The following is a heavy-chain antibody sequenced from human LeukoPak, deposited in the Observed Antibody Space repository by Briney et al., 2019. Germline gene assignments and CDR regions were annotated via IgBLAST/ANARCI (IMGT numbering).Heavy chain of an antibody. CDR1: GFTFSSYG. J-gene: IGHJ6*03. CDR3: ASTSSGYSKSYYYYMDV. V-gene: IGHV3-21*01. D-gene: IGHD4-11*01. CDR2: ISSSSSYI. Sequence: GGTLRLSCAASGFTFSSYGMSWVRQAPGKGLEWVSSISSSSSYIYYADSVKGRFTISRDNARNSLYLQMNSLRAEDTAVYYCASTSSGYSKSYYYYMDVWGKGTTVTVSS.